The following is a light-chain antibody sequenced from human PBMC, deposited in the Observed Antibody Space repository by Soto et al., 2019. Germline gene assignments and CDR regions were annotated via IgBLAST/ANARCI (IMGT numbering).Light chain of an antibody. CDR3: SLCPSENTYV. Sequence: QSLLTQPPAVSGTPGQSITISCTVASTDFVTYNRVSWYQQPPGTAPKLIVYEASNRPSGVPDRFSGSKSGNTASLTIAGLQAADEADYYCSLCPSENTYVSVTGTKFTVL. J-gene: IGLJ1*01. CDR2: EAS. CDR1: STDFVTYNR. V-gene: IGLV2-18*01.